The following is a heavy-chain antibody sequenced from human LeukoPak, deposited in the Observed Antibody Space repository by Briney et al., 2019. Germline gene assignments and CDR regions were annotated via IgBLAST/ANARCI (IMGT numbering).Heavy chain of an antibody. CDR1: GGSISSYY. CDR2: IYYSGST. Sequence: SETLCLTCTVSGGSISSYYWSWIRQPPGKGLEWIGYIYYSGSTNYNPSLKSRVTISVDTSKNQFSLKLSSVTAADTAVYYCARDRTYYYDSSGLDYWGQGTLVTVSS. J-gene: IGHJ4*02. D-gene: IGHD3-22*01. CDR3: ARDRTYYYDSSGLDY. V-gene: IGHV4-59*01.